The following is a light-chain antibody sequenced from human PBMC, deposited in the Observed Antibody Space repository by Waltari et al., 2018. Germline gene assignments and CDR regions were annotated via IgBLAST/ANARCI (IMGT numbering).Light chain of an antibody. CDR1: SGHSSNV. Sequence: QLVLTQSPSASASLGASVKLTCTLSSGHSSNVIAWLQEQSGKGPRYLMKVNSDGSHSKGDEIPDRFSGSSSGAERYLTISSLQSEDEADYYCQTGGHGTWVFGGGTKLTIL. V-gene: IGLV4-69*01. CDR2: VNSDGSH. CDR3: QTGGHGTWV. J-gene: IGLJ3*02.